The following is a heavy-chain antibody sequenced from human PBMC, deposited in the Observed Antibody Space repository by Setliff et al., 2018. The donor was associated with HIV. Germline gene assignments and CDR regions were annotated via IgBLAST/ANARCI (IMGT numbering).Heavy chain of an antibody. V-gene: IGHV1-18*04. CDR3: ARSGVPPYYNYGMDV. J-gene: IGHJ6*02. Sequence: ASVKVSCKASGYTFTTYGVNWVRQAPGQGLEWMGWINSYNGNTKFAQKFQGRVTMTTDTSTTTAFMELRSLKADDTDIYYCARSGVPPYYNYGMDVWGQGTTVTVSS. D-gene: IGHD3-16*01. CDR2: INSYNGNT. CDR1: GYTFTTYG.